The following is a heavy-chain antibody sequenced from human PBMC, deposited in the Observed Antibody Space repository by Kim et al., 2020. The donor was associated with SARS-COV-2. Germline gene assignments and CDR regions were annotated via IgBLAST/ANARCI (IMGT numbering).Heavy chain of an antibody. Sequence: SETLSLSCTVSGGSFSSSNYYWGWIRQPPGKGLEWIGSISYSTNTYYNPSLKSRVTISVDTSKKQISLKLSSVTAADTAVYYCARDHGSIRWFYYWCQGTLVTVSS. D-gene: IGHD2-2*01. CDR1: GGSFSSSNYY. CDR3: ARDHGSIRWFYY. CDR2: ISYSTNT. J-gene: IGHJ4*02. V-gene: IGHV4-39*01.